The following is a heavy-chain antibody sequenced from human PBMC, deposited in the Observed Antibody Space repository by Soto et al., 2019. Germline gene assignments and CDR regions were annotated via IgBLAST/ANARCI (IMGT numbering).Heavy chain of an antibody. D-gene: IGHD5-18*01. CDR3: ARHRYSYGVYYFDY. V-gene: IGHV4-39*01. Sequence: SQTKSLTCTVSGGYSSSSSYYWGWIRQPPGKGLEWIGSIYYSGSTNYNPSPTSRVTISVDTSKNQFSLKLSSVTAADTAVYYCARHRYSYGVYYFDYWGQGTLVTVSS. J-gene: IGHJ4*02. CDR2: IYYSGST. CDR1: GGYSSSSSYY.